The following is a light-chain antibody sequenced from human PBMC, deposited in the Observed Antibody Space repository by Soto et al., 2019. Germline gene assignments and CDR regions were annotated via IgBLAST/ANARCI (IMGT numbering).Light chain of an antibody. Sequence: QSVLTQSPSASASLGTSLRLTCTLSSGRSGYAIAWHQHQPEKGPRFLMKLNSDGRHIKGDGIPDRFSGSSSGAERYLTISSLQSEDEGDYYCQTWGRGSRVFGAGTKLTVL. CDR3: QTWGRGSRV. CDR2: LNSDGRH. CDR1: SGRSGYA. J-gene: IGLJ1*01. V-gene: IGLV4-69*01.